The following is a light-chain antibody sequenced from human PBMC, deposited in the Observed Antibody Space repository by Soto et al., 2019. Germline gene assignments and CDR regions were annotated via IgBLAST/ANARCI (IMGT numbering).Light chain of an antibody. J-gene: IGKJ1*01. Sequence: EIVLTQSPATLSLSPGERATLSCRASQSVSSYLAWYQQKPGQAPRLLIYDASNRATGIPARFSGSGSGTEFTLTINSLQPEDFAVYYCQQYNNWPPWTFGQGTKV. V-gene: IGKV3-11*01. CDR1: QSVSSY. CDR3: QQYNNWPPWT. CDR2: DAS.